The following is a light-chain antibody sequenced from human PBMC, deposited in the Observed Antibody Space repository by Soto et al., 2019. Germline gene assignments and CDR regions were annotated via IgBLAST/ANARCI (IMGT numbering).Light chain of an antibody. J-gene: IGLJ2*01. Sequence: QLVLTQSSSASASLGSSVKLTCTLSSGHSSYIIAWHHQQPGKAPRYLMKLEGSGSYNKGSGVPDRFSGSSSGADRYLTISHHQFEDEANYYCETWDSNTRVFGGGTKLTVL. CDR2: LEGSGSY. CDR3: ETWDSNTRV. CDR1: SGHSSYI. V-gene: IGLV4-60*02.